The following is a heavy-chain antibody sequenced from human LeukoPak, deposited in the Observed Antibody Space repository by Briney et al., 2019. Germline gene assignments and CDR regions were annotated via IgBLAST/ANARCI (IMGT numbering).Heavy chain of an antibody. Sequence: RGSLRLSCAASGFTFSSYWMSWVRQAPGKGLEWVANIKQDGSEKYYVDSVKGRFTISRDNAKNSLYLQMNSLRAEDTAVYYCARGLSEQLVRYYYYYYMDVWGIGTTVTVSS. CDR1: GFTFSSYW. CDR2: IKQDGSEK. V-gene: IGHV3-7*01. CDR3: ARGLSEQLVRYYYYYYMDV. D-gene: IGHD6-6*01. J-gene: IGHJ6*03.